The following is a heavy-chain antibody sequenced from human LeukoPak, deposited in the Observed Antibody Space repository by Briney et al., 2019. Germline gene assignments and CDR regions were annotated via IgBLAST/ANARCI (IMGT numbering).Heavy chain of an antibody. J-gene: IGHJ6*02. Sequence: SETLSLTCTVSGGSISSGGYYWSWIRQHPGKGLEWIGYIYYSGSTYYNPSLKSRVTISVDTSKNQFSLKLSSVTAADTAVYYCARGKYYYYGMDVWGQGTTVAVSS. V-gene: IGHV4-31*03. CDR1: GGSISSGGYY. CDR3: ARGKYYYYGMDV. CDR2: IYYSGST. D-gene: IGHD6-6*01.